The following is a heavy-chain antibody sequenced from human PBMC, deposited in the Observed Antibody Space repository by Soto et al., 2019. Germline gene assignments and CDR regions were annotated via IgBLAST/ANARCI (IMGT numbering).Heavy chain of an antibody. D-gene: IGHD3-22*01. CDR2: IYHGGST. J-gene: IGHJ5*02. CDR3: VNVXPQRLHYYDSSPYSFENSCDP. CDR1: GYSISSGYY. Sequence: SETLSLTCAVSGYSISSGYYWGWLRQPPGKGLEWIGSIYHGGSTYYNPSLNSRVTLSIDMTNNHVSLILNSVTAADTAVYYCVNVXPQRLHYYDSSPYSFENSCDPWGQATLVTASS. V-gene: IGHV4-38-2*01.